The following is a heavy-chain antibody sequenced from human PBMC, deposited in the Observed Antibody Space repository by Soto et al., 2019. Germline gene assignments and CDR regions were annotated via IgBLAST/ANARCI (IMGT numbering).Heavy chain of an antibody. D-gene: IGHD3-10*01. CDR2: IYYSGST. CDR3: ARVRASRGGDRVNWFDP. J-gene: IGHJ5*02. CDR1: GGSISSYY. V-gene: IGHV4-59*01. Sequence: SETLSLTCTVSGGSISSYYWSWIRQPPGKGLEWIGYIYYSGSTNYNPSLKSRVTISVDTSKNQFSLKLSSVTAADTAVYYCARVRASRGGDRVNWFDPWGQGTLVTVSS.